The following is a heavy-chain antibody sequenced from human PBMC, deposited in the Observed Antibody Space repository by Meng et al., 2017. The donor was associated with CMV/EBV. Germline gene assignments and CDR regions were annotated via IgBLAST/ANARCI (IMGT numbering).Heavy chain of an antibody. J-gene: IGHJ5*02. CDR1: GFTFSSYS. D-gene: IGHD2-2*01. V-gene: IGHV3-21*01. CDR2: ISSSSSYI. Sequence: GESLKISCAASGFTFSSYSMNWVRQAPGKGLEWVSSISSSSSYIYYADSVKGRFTISRDNAKNSLYLQMNSLRVEDTAVYYCARWDIVPATTWGQGTLVTVSS. CDR3: ARWDIVPATT.